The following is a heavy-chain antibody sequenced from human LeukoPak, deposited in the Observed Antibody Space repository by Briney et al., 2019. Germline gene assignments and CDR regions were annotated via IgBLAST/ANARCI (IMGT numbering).Heavy chain of an antibody. CDR2: IYYSGST. CDR1: GGSISSYY. CDR3: ARGDGSGSYPFDY. J-gene: IGHJ4*02. Sequence: SETLSLTCTVSGGSISSYYWSWIRQPPGKGLEWIGYIYYSGSTNYNPSRKSRVTISVDTSKHQFSLKLNSVPAADTAVYYCARGDGSGSYPFDYWGQGTLVTVSS. V-gene: IGHV4-59*01. D-gene: IGHD3-10*01.